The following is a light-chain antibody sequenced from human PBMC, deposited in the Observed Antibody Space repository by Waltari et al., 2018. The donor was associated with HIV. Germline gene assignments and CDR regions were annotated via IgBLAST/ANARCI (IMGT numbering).Light chain of an antibody. CDR1: QTIKDY. CDR2: AAS. V-gene: IGKV1-39*01. J-gene: IGKJ2*01. Sequence: IKLTQSPSFLSASVGDRVTITRRSSQTIKDYLNWYQHKPGLAPKLLIYAASSLQGGVPSRFGGSGSGTDFTLTISSLQREDFATYYCQQSYSPPYTFGQGTKLEIE. CDR3: QQSYSPPYT.